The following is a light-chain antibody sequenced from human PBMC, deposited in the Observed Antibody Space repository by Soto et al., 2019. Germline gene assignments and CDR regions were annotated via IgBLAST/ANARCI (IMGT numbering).Light chain of an antibody. V-gene: IGLV2-11*01. Sequence: QSVLTQPRSVSGSPGQSVTISCPGTTSDVGGYNYVSWFQQHPDKAPQLLIYDVTKRPSGVPDRFSGSRSGNTASLTISGLQAEDEADYYCCSYAGSYTYYVFGTGTKVTVL. CDR2: DVT. CDR1: TSDVGGYNY. J-gene: IGLJ1*01. CDR3: CSYAGSYTYYV.